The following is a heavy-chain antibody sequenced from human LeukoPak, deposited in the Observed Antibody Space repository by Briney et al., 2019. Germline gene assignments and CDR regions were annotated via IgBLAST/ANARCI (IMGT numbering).Heavy chain of an antibody. J-gene: IGHJ6*02. CDR1: GFTFDDYA. V-gene: IGHV3-9*01. Sequence: GGSLRLSCAASGFTFDDYAMHWVRQAPGKGLEWDSGISWNSGSIGYADSVKGRFTISRDNAKNSLYLQMNSLRAEDTALYYCAKATAAADYYYYYGMDVWGQGTTVTVSS. CDR2: ISWNSGSI. CDR3: AKATAAADYYYYYGMDV. D-gene: IGHD6-13*01.